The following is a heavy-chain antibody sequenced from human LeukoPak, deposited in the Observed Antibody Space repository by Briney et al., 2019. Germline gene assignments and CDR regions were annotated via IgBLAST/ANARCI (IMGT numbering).Heavy chain of an antibody. J-gene: IGHJ4*02. D-gene: IGHD3-16*01. CDR1: GGSISSYH. Sequence: SETLSLTCTVSGGSISSYHWSWIRQPAGKGLEWIGHIYTSGNTGYNPSLKSRVTMSVDTSKNQFSLKLNSVTAADTAVYYCARVGDYALKDWGQGTLVTVSS. CDR2: IYTSGNT. V-gene: IGHV4-4*07. CDR3: ARVGDYALKD.